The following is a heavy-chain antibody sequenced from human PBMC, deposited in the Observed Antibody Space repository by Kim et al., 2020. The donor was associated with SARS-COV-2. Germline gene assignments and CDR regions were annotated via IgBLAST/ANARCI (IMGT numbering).Heavy chain of an antibody. J-gene: IGHJ4*02. CDR1: GGTFSSYA. CDR2: IIPIFGTA. Sequence: SVKVSCKASGGTFSSYAISWVRQAPGQGLEWMGGIIPIFGTANYAQKFQGRVTITADESTSTAYMELSSLRSEDTAVYYCARVSTLWSPFDYWGQGTLVTVSS. D-gene: IGHD5-18*01. V-gene: IGHV1-69*13. CDR3: ARVSTLWSPFDY.